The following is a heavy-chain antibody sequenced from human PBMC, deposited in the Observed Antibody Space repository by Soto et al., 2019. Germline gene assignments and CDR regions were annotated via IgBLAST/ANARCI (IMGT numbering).Heavy chain of an antibody. CDR2: ISAYNGNT. V-gene: IGHV1-18*01. CDR1: GHTFTSYG. J-gene: IGHJ4*02. CDR3: ARALYCSGGSCYFDY. Sequence: QVQLVQSGAEVVKPGASVRVSCKTSGHTFTSYGFTWVRQAPGQGLEWMGWISAYNGNTNYAQKFQGRVTMTTETSTSTAYMELRSLRSDDTAVYYCARALYCSGGSCYFDYWGQGTLVTVSS. D-gene: IGHD2-15*01.